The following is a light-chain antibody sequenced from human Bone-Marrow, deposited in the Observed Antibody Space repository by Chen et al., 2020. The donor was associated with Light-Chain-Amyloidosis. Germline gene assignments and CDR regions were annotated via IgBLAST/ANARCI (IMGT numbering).Light chain of an antibody. Sequence: SSELTQPPSVSVSPGQTARITCSGDDLPTKYAYWYQQKPGQAPVLVIHRDTERPSGISERFSGSSSRTTDTLTLSGVQAEDEADYHCQSADSSGTYKVIFGGGTKLTVL. CDR2: RDT. V-gene: IGLV3-25*03. CDR1: DLPTKY. CDR3: QSADSSGTYKVI. J-gene: IGLJ2*01.